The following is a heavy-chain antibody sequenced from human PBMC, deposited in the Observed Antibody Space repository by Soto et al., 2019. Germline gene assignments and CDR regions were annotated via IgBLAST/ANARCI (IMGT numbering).Heavy chain of an antibody. CDR1: GFTFSSYS. Sequence: EVQLVESGGGLVKPGGSLRLSCAASGFTFSSYSMNWVRQAPGKGLEWVSSISTTSSHIYYADSLRGRFTISRDNAKKSLYLQMSRLRAEDTAVYYCARDWGKDLVTALDYWGQATLVTVS. V-gene: IGHV3-21*01. CDR2: ISTTSSHI. D-gene: IGHD5-18*01. J-gene: IGHJ4*02. CDR3: ARDWGKDLVTALDY.